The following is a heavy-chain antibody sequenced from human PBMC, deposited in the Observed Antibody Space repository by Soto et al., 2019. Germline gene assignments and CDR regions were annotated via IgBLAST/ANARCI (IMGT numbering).Heavy chain of an antibody. D-gene: IGHD3-10*01. Sequence: GGSLRLSCAASGFTFSDCSMHWVRQAPGKGLEWVASTSYNGDNKYYGDSVKGRFTISRDNSKNTLHLEMITLRPEDTAVYYCAKDIKCEDFTYGYFYYGMDVWGQGTTVTVSS. CDR3: AKDIKCEDFTYGYFYYGMDV. CDR1: GFTFSDCS. V-gene: IGHV3-30*18. J-gene: IGHJ6*02. CDR2: TSYNGDNK.